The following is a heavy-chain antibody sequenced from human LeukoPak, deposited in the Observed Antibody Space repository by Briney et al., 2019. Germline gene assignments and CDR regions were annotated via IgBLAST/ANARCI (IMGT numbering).Heavy chain of an antibody. CDR1: GSTFSSYS. D-gene: IGHD6-6*01. Sequence: SGGSLRLSCAASGSTFSSYSMNWVRQAPGKGLEWVSAISSSGSYIYYADSVKGRFTISRDNAKNSLYLQMNSLRAEDTAVYYCARGATYSSSSPDYWGQGTLVTVSS. CDR3: ARGATYSSSSPDY. CDR2: ISSSGSYI. J-gene: IGHJ4*02. V-gene: IGHV3-21*01.